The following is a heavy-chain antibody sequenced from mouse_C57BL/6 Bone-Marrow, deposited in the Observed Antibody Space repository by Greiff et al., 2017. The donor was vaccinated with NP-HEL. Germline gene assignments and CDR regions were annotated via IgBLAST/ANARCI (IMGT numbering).Heavy chain of an antibody. CDR2: ISNGGGST. D-gene: IGHD1-1*01. V-gene: IGHV5-12*01. CDR1: GFTFSDYY. Sequence: EVKLMESGGGLVQPGGSLKLSCAASGFTFSDYYMYWVRQTPEKRLEWVAYISNGGGSTYYPDTVKGRFTISRDNAKNTLYLQMSRLKSEDTAMYYCARGITTVVATDWYFDVWGTGTTVTVSS. CDR3: ARGITTVVATDWYFDV. J-gene: IGHJ1*03.